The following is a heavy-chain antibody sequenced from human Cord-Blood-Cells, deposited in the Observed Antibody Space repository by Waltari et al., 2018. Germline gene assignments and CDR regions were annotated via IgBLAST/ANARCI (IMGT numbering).Heavy chain of an antibody. J-gene: IGHJ2*01. CDR1: GGSISSGDYY. CDR2: IYYRGST. CDR3: ARGGNYGDYSAWYFDL. V-gene: IGHV4-30-4*01. D-gene: IGHD4-17*01. Sequence: QVQLQESGPGLVKPSQTLSLTCTVSGGSISSGDYYWRWIRQPPGKGLEWIGYIYYRGSTYYNPSLKSRVTISVDTSKNQFSLKLSSVTAADTAVYYCARGGNYGDYSAWYFDLWGRGTLVTVSS.